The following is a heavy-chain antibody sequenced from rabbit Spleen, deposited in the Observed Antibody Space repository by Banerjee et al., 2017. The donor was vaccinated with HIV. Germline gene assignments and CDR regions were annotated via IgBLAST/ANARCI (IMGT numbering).Heavy chain of an antibody. CDR3: ARRYDANHFYGHFNL. V-gene: IGHV1S45*01. CDR1: GVSLNDKDV. Sequence: EQLEESGGGLVKPEGSLTLTCKASGVSLNDKDVMCWVRQAPGKGLEWIACINIVTGKSVYASWAKGRFTMSRTSSTTVTLRMTSLTAADTATYFCARRYDANHFYGHFNLWGPGTLVTVS. CDR2: INIVTGKS. D-gene: IGHD4-2*01. J-gene: IGHJ4*01.